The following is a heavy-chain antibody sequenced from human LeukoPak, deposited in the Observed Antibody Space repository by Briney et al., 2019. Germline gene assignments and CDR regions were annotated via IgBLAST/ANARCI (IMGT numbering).Heavy chain of an antibody. J-gene: IGHJ4*02. CDR2: IIPILGIA. Sequence: ASVKVSCKASGGTFTSYTISWVRQAPGQGLEWMGRIIPILGIANYAQKFQGRVTITADKSTSTAYMELSSLRSEDTAVYYCASGLNLGICDHWGQGTLVTVSS. D-gene: IGHD7-27*01. CDR3: ASGLNLGICDH. V-gene: IGHV1-69*02. CDR1: GGTFTSYT.